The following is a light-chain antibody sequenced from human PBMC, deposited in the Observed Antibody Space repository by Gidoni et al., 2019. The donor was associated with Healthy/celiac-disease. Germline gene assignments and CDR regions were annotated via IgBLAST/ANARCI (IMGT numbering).Light chain of an antibody. CDR2: GAS. J-gene: IGKJ1*01. Sequence: ELVMTQSPATLSVSPGERATLSCRASQSVSSNFAWYQQKPGQAPRLLIYGASTRATGLPARFSGSGSGTEFTLTISSLQSEDFAVYYCQQYNNWPRTFGQGTKVEIK. V-gene: IGKV3-15*01. CDR3: QQYNNWPRT. CDR1: QSVSSN.